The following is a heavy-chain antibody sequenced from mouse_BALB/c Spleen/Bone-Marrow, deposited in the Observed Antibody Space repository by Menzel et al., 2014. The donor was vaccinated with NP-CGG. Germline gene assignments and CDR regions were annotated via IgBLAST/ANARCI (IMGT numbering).Heavy chain of an antibody. J-gene: IGHJ2*01. CDR2: IHPNSGNT. V-gene: IGHV1S130*01. D-gene: IGHD2-14*01. CDR1: GYTFTNSW. Sequence: QVQLQQSGSVLVRPGASVKLSCKASGYTFTNSWIHWAKQRPGQGLEWIGEIHPNSGNTNYNEKFKGKATLTVDTSSSTAYVDLSSLTSEDSAVYYCARHHRYADYFDYWGQGTTRTVSS. CDR3: ARHHRYADYFDY.